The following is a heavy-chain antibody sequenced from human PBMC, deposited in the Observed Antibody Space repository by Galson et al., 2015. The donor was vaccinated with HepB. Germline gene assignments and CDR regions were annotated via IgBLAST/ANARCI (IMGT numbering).Heavy chain of an antibody. Sequence: CKASGGTFTSYAMHWVRQAPGQRLEWMGWINAGNGNTKYSQKFQGRVTITRDTSASTAYMELSSLRSEDTAVYYCARVPASEGGYYYYYGMDVWGQGTTVTVSS. CDR2: INAGNGNT. CDR3: ARVPASEGGYYYYYGMDV. CDR1: GGTFTSYA. J-gene: IGHJ6*02. V-gene: IGHV1-3*01. D-gene: IGHD3-16*01.